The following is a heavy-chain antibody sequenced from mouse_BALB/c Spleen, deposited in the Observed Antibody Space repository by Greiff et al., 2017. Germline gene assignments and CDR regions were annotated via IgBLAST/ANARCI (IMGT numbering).Heavy chain of an antibody. CDR3: APHYDGYYGFAY. Sequence: QVQLQQSAAELARPGASVKMSCKASGYTFTSYTMHWVKQRPGQGLEWIGYINPSSGYTEYNQKFKDKTTLTADKSSSTAYMQLSSLTSEDSAVYYCAPHYDGYYGFAYWGQGTLVTVSA. V-gene: IGHV1-4*02. CDR1: GYTFTSYT. CDR2: INPSSGYT. D-gene: IGHD2-3*01. J-gene: IGHJ3*01.